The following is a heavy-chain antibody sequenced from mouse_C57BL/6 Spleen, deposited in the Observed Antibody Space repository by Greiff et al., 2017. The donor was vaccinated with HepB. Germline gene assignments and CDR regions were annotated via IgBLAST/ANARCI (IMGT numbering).Heavy chain of an antibody. Sequence: EVQLVESGPGLVKPSQSLSLTCSVTGYSITSGYYWNWIRQFPGNKLEWMGYISYDGSNNYNPSLKNRISITRDTSKNQFFLKLNSVTTEDTATYYCAKTAQAPYYYAMDYWGQGTSVTVSS. D-gene: IGHD3-2*02. CDR1: GYSITSGYY. CDR3: AKTAQAPYYYAMDY. V-gene: IGHV3-6*01. CDR2: ISYDGSN. J-gene: IGHJ4*01.